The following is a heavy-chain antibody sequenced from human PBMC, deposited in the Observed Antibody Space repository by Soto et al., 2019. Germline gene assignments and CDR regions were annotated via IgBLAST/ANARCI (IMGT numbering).Heavy chain of an antibody. CDR1: GGSISSGGYY. CDR2: IYYSGTT. CDR3: ARTPLD. Sequence: QVQLQESGPGLVKPSQTLSLTCTVSGGSISSGGYYWSWILHHPGKGLEWIGYIYYSGTTYYNPSLKSRGTIAVDTSKNQFSRKLRSVNAASTAVYYCARTPLDWGQGTLVTVSS. J-gene: IGHJ4*02. V-gene: IGHV4-31*03.